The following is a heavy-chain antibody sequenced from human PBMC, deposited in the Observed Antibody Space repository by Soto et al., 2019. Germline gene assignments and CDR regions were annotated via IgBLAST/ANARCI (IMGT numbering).Heavy chain of an antibody. D-gene: IGHD2-15*01. CDR1: GFTFSSYA. Sequence: EVQLLESGGGLVQPGGSLRLSCAASGFTFSSYAMSWVRQAPGKGLEWVSAISGSGGSTYYADSVKGRFTISRDNPKNTLYLQMNSLRAEDTAVYYCAKGPTVYCSGGSCYGGGAFDIWGQGTMVTVSS. CDR2: ISGSGGST. CDR3: AKGPTVYCSGGSCYGGGAFDI. V-gene: IGHV3-23*01. J-gene: IGHJ3*02.